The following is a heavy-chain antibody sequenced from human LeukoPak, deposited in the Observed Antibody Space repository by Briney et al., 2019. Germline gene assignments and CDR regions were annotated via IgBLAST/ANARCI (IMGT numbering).Heavy chain of an antibody. J-gene: IGHJ4*02. D-gene: IGHD3-3*01. Sequence: SETLSLTCTVSGGSMMYSNYYWVWIRQPRGKGLEWIGTIYYSGTTYYNPSLKSRVAISVDTSKNQFSLKLKFVTAANTAVYYCARQSDFWSGSSFDHWGQGTLVPVSS. CDR3: ARQSDFWSGSSFDH. CDR2: IYYSGTT. CDR1: GGSMMYSNYY. V-gene: IGHV4-39*01.